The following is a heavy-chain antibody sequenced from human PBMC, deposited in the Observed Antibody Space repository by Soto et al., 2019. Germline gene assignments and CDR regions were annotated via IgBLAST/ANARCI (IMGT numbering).Heavy chain of an antibody. D-gene: IGHD3-10*01. J-gene: IGHJ6*02. Sequence: GGSLTLSCAASGFTFSSYAMSWVRQAAGKGLEWVAAISGSGGSTYYADSAKGRLTNSRDNSKNTLYLQRNSLRAEDTAVYYCAKVAKAGSGSYKLDYYYYYGMDVWGQGTTVTVSS. V-gene: IGHV3-23*01. CDR1: GFTFSSYA. CDR2: ISGSGGST. CDR3: AKVAKAGSGSYKLDYYYYYGMDV.